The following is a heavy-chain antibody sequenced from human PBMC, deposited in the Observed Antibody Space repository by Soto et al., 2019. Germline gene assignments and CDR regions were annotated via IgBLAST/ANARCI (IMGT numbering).Heavy chain of an antibody. CDR2: IDPSDSYT. V-gene: IGHV5-10-1*01. CDR1: GYSFTSYW. D-gene: IGHD5-18*01. CDR3: ARQPKVDTAIYYYGMDV. Sequence: GESLKISCKGSGYSFTSYWISWVRQMPGKGLEWMGRIDPSDSYTNYSPSFQGHVTISADKSISTAYLQWSSLKASDTAMYYCARQPKVDTAIYYYGMDVWGQGTTVTVSS. J-gene: IGHJ6*02.